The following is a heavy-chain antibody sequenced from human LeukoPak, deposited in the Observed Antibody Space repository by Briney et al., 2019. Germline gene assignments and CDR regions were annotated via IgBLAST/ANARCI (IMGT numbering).Heavy chain of an antibody. D-gene: IGHD3-10*01. Sequence: PGRSLRPSCAASGFTFSSYGMHWVRQAPGKGLEWVAVISYDGSNKYYADSVKGRFTFSRDNSKNTLYLQMNSLRAEDTAVYYCAKDGSPERHMVWGVIPKRDYGMDVWGKGTTVTVSS. CDR3: AKDGSPERHMVWGVIPKRDYGMDV. V-gene: IGHV3-30*18. CDR1: GFTFSSYG. J-gene: IGHJ6*04. CDR2: ISYDGSNK.